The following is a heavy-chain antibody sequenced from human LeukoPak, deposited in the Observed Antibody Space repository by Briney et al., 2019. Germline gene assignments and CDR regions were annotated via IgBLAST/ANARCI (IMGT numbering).Heavy chain of an antibody. V-gene: IGHV1-2*06. CDR1: GYTFTGYY. J-gene: IGHJ6*03. D-gene: IGHD6-13*01. CDR2: INPNSGGT. CDR3: ARDAAGIAYYYYMDV. Sequence: RASVNVSCKASGYTFTGYYMHWVRQAPRQGLEWMGRINPNSGGTNYAQKFQGRVTMTRDTSISTAYMELRRLRSDDTAVYYCARDAAGIAYYYYMDVWGKGTTVTVSS.